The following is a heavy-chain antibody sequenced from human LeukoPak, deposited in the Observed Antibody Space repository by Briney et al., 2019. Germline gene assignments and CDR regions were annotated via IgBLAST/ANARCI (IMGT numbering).Heavy chain of an antibody. J-gene: IGHJ4*02. Sequence: GGSLRLSCAASGFTFSRYSMNWVRQAPGKGLEWVSSISSSSRYIYYADSVKGRFTISRDNAKNSLYLQMNSLRAEDTAVYYCARDRMYSSSWGMSYYFDYWGQGTLVTVSS. CDR3: ARDRMYSSSWGMSYYFDY. CDR2: ISSSSRYI. V-gene: IGHV3-21*01. CDR1: GFTFSRYS. D-gene: IGHD6-13*01.